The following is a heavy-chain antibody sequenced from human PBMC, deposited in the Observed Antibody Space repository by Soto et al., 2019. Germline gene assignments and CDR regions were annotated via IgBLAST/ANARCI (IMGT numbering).Heavy chain of an antibody. Sequence: ASVKVSCKASGGTFSSYAISWVRQAPGQGLEWMGGIIPIFGTANYAQKFQGRVTITADKSTSTAYMELSSLRSEDTAVYYCARWPPVGATGYYYYYGMDVWGQGTTVTVS. CDR1: GGTFSSYA. J-gene: IGHJ6*02. D-gene: IGHD3-3*01. V-gene: IGHV1-69*06. CDR2: IIPIFGTA. CDR3: ARWPPVGATGYYYYYGMDV.